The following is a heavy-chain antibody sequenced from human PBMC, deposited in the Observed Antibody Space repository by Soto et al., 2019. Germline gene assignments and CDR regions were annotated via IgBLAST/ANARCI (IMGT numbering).Heavy chain of an antibody. CDR1: GGSISVSY. CDR2: VFSSGTN. J-gene: IGHJ4*02. D-gene: IGHD3-22*01. V-gene: IGHV4-4*07. CDR3: ARVGDSGYYRYLDY. Sequence: SETLSLSCTVSGGSISVSYWTWIRQAAGKRLECIGRVFSSGTNNYNPSLKSRVTMSVDTSKNQLSLKLTSVTAADTAVYYCARVGDSGYYRYLDYWGQGALVTVSS.